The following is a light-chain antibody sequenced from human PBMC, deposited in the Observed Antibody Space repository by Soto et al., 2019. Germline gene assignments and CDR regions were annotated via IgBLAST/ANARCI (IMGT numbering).Light chain of an antibody. V-gene: IGKV3-15*01. J-gene: IGKJ4*01. CDR3: QQYDNWPRV. CDR1: QSVRSN. Sequence: EIVMTQSPATLSVSPGERATLSCRASQSVRSNLACYQQKPGQAPRLLIYGASTRATGIPARFSGSGSGTEFTLTISSLQSEDFALYYCQQYDNWPRVFGGGTKVEIK. CDR2: GAS.